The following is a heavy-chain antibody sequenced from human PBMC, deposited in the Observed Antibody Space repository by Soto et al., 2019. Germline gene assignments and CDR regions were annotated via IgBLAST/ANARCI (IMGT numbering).Heavy chain of an antibody. CDR3: ARSVEWLASFDY. Sequence: ASVKVSCKASGYTFTSYAMHWVRQAPGQGLEWMGWMNPNSGNTGYAQKFQGRVTMTRNTSISTAYMELSSLRSEDTAVYYCARSVEWLASFDYWGQGTLVTVSS. V-gene: IGHV1-8*02. CDR2: MNPNSGNT. J-gene: IGHJ4*02. CDR1: GYTFTSYA. D-gene: IGHD6-19*01.